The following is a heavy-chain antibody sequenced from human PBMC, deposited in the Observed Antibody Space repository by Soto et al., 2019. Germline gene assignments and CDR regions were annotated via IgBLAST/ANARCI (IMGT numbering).Heavy chain of an antibody. D-gene: IGHD2-21*02. CDR2: IYYSGST. J-gene: IGHJ3*02. V-gene: IGHV4-59*01. Sequence: SETLSLTCTVSGGSISSYYWSWIRQPPGKGLEWIGYIYYSGSTNYNPSLKSRVTISVDTSKNQFSLKLSSVTAADTAVYYCARSKRCGGDCYDAFDIWGQGTMVTVSS. CDR3: ARSKRCGGDCYDAFDI. CDR1: GGSISSYY.